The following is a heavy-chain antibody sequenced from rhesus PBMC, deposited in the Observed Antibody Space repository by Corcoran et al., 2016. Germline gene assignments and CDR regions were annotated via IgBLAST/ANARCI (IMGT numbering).Heavy chain of an antibody. CDR2: IYGSGSST. V-gene: IGHV4-169*01. CDR3: ARARVGSTHDY. D-gene: IGHD1-44*01. J-gene: IGHJ4*01. CDR1: GGSISSGY. Sequence: QLQLQESGPGLVKPSETLSVTCAVSGGSISSGYWSWIRQAPGKGLEWIGDIYGSGSSTHYNPSLKSRVTLSVDTSKNQLSLKLSSVTAADTAVYYCARARVGSTHDYWGQGVLVTVSS.